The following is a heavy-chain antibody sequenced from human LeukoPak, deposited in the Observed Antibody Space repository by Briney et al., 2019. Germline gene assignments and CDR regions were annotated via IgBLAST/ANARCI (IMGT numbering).Heavy chain of an antibody. D-gene: IGHD5-18*01. Sequence: GGSLRLSCAGSGFTFDDHAMSWVRQAPGKGLEWVGFIRSKNYGSTTEYAASVKGRFTISRDDSNYITYLQMNSLKTEDTAVYFCARGPILLWVHNGMDVWGQGTTVTVSS. J-gene: IGHJ6*02. CDR3: ARGPILLWVHNGMDV. V-gene: IGHV3-49*04. CDR2: IRSKNYGSTT. CDR1: GFTFDDHA.